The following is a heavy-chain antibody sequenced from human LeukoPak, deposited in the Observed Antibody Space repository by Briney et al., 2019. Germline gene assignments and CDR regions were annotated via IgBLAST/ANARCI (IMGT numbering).Heavy chain of an antibody. CDR3: AKAGGWPGDY. J-gene: IGHJ4*02. Sequence: GGSLRLSCAVSGWSFSTYWMSWVRQVPGKGLEWVSSINQVGSGTHYADSVRGRFTISRDNAKNSLYLQMNSLRAGDTAVYYCAKAGGWPGDYWGQGTLVTVSS. D-gene: IGHD6-19*01. CDR2: INQVGSGT. CDR1: GWSFSTYW. V-gene: IGHV3-7*03.